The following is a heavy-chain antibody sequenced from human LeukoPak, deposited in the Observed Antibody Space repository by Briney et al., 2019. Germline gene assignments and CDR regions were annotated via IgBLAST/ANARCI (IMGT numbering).Heavy chain of an antibody. J-gene: IGHJ4*02. CDR3: TREGHDYGDAEDFDY. CDR1: GFTFSSYE. V-gene: IGHV3-49*04. CDR2: IRSKAYGGTT. D-gene: IGHD4-17*01. Sequence: PGGSLRLSCAASGFTFSSYEMNWVRQAPGKGLEWVGFIRSKAYGGTTEYAASVKGRFTISRDDSKSIAYLQMNSLKTEDTAVYYCTREGHDYGDAEDFDYWGQGTLVTVSS.